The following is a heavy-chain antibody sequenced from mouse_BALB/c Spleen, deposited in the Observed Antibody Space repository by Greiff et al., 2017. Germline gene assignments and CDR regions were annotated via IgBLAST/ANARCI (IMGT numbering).Heavy chain of an antibody. Sequence: EVKLVESGGGLVQPGGSRKLSCAASGFTFSSFGMHWVRQAPEKGLEWVAYISSGSSTIYYADTVKGRFTISRDNPKNTLFLQMTSLRSEDTAMYYCAREEAYYYGSSYVYYFDYWGQGTTLTVSS. V-gene: IGHV5-17*02. CDR1: GFTFSSFG. CDR3: AREEAYYYGSSYVYYFDY. J-gene: IGHJ2*01. CDR2: ISSGSSTI. D-gene: IGHD1-1*01.